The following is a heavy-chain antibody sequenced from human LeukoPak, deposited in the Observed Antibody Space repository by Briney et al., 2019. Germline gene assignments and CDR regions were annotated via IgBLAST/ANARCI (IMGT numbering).Heavy chain of an antibody. D-gene: IGHD2-15*01. V-gene: IGHV3-7*01. Sequence: GGSLRLSCVASGFAFSRSWMSWVRQAPGKGLEWVANINQGGRDTNYVDSVKGRFTIARDDAKNSLYLQMNSLRAEDTAVYYCARDGYCSGGSCYDYWGQGTLVTVSS. CDR1: GFAFSRSW. CDR2: INQGGRDT. J-gene: IGHJ4*02. CDR3: ARDGYCSGGSCYDY.